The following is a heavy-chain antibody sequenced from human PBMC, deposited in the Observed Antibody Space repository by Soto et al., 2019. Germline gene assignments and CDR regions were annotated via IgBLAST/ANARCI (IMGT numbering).Heavy chain of an antibody. CDR2: ISWNGGII. CDR3: VKATVFGVVRYYFDY. V-gene: IGHV3-9*01. D-gene: IGHD3-3*01. CDR1: GFTFDDYA. Sequence: EVQLVESGGGLVQPGRSLRVSCAASGFTFDDYAIHWVRQAPGKGLEWVSGISWNGGIIGYADSVKGRFTVSRDNAKKYLYLQMTSLRPEDTALYYCVKATVFGVVRYYFDYWGQGTLVTVSS. J-gene: IGHJ4*02.